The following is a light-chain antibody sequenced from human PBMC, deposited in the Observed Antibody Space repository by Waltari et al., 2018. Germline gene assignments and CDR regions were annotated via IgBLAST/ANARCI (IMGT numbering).Light chain of an antibody. CDR3: SAWDSDLTAYV. CDR1: NNNVGNQL. Sequence: QAGLTQPPSVSKGLGQTATLSCSGTNNNVGNQLTAWRHQHPGQPPNSLSYRNNYRPSGISERFSASRSGNTASLTISRLQPEDEADYYCSAWDSDLTAYVFGPGTKVTVL. CDR2: RNN. J-gene: IGLJ1*01. V-gene: IGLV10-54*04.